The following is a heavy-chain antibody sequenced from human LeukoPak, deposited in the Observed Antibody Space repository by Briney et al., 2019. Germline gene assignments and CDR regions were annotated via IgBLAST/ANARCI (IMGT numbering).Heavy chain of an antibody. Sequence: SETLSLTCAVYGGSFSGYYWSWIRQPPGKGLEWIGEINHSGSTNYNPSLKSRVTISVDASKNQFSLKLSSVAAADTAVYYCARGYSSSSYNWFDPWGQGTLVTVSS. J-gene: IGHJ5*02. CDR1: GGSFSGYY. V-gene: IGHV4-34*01. CDR3: ARGYSSSSYNWFDP. CDR2: INHSGST. D-gene: IGHD6-6*01.